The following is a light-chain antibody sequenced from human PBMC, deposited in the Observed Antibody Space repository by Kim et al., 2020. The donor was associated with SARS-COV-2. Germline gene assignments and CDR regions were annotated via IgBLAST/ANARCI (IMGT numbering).Light chain of an antibody. CDR3: CSYAGSSTSV. CDR2: EVS. J-gene: IGLJ2*01. CDR1: RSDVGSYNL. V-gene: IGLV2-23*02. Sequence: GQSITISCTGTRSDVGSYNLVSWYQQHPGKAPKLMIYEVSKRPSGVSNRFSGSKSGNTASLTISGLQAEDEADYYCCSYAGSSTSVFGGGTQLTVL.